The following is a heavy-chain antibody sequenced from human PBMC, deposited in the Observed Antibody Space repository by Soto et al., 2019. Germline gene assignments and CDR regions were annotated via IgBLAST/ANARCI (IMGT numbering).Heavy chain of an antibody. V-gene: IGHV3-30*18. D-gene: IGHD2-15*01. J-gene: IGHJ4*02. CDR1: GFPFSGYG. Sequence: LRLSCAASGFPFSGYGMHWVRQAPGKGLEWVAVIAHDGSNKYYADSVKGRFTISRDNSKNTRYLQMNILRAEETAVYYCAKDPDLYCSGGSCYQYYFGYWGQGTLVTVSS. CDR3: AKDPDLYCSGGSCYQYYFGY. CDR2: IAHDGSNK.